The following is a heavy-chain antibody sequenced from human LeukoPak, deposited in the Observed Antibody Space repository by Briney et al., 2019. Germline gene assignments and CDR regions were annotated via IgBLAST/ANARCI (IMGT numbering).Heavy chain of an antibody. Sequence: ASVKVSCKTSGYTFTGYYMHWVRQAPGQGPEWMGWINPNSGGTNYAQKFQGRVTMTRDTSISTAYMELSRLRSDDTAVYYCARADYDYVWGSYRLVDYWGQGTLVTVSS. CDR2: INPNSGGT. V-gene: IGHV1-2*02. CDR3: ARADYDYVWGSYRLVDY. D-gene: IGHD3-16*02. J-gene: IGHJ4*02. CDR1: GYTFTGYY.